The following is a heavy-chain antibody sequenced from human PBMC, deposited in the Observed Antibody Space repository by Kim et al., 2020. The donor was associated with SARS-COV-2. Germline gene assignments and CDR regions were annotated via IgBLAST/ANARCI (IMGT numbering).Heavy chain of an antibody. D-gene: IGHD6-13*01. V-gene: IGHV4-39*07. CDR3: ARDGAGIDSSSFDY. Sequence: SETLSLTCTVSGGSISSSSYYWGWIRQPPGKGLEWIGSIYYSGSTYYNPSLKSRVTISVDTSKNQFSLKLSSVTAADTAVYYCARDGAGIDSSSFDYWGQGTLVTVSS. CDR2: IYYSGST. CDR1: GGSISSSSYY. J-gene: IGHJ4*02.